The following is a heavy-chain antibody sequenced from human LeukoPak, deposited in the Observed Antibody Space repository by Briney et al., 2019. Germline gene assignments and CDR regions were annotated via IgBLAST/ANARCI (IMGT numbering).Heavy chain of an antibody. V-gene: IGHV4-39*02. D-gene: IGHD3-3*01. J-gene: IGHJ4*02. Sequence: SETLSLTCTVSGDSISTSNNYWGWVRQPPGERLEWLGSIYYSGRTYYNPSLKSRVTVSVDTSKNQFSLKLSSVTAADTAVYYCARESSITIFGVVITDYFDYWGQGTLVTVSS. CDR1: GDSISTSNNY. CDR3: ARESSITIFGVVITDYFDY. CDR2: IYYSGRT.